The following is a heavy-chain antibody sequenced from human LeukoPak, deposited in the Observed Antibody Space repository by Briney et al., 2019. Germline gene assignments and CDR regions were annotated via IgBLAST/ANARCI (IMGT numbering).Heavy chain of an antibody. CDR2: IIPILGIA. CDR3: ARNRDYYDSSGTLWYDAFDI. J-gene: IGHJ3*02. D-gene: IGHD3-22*01. Sequence: GASVKVSCKASGGTFSSYAISWVRQAPGQGLEWMGRIIPILGIANYAQKFQGRVTITADKSTSTAYMELSSLRSEDTAVYYCARNRDYYDSSGTLWYDAFDIWGQGTMVTVSS. V-gene: IGHV1-69*04. CDR1: GGTFSSYA.